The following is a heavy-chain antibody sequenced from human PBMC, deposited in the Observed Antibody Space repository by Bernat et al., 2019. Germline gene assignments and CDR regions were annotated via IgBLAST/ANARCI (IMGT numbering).Heavy chain of an antibody. Sequence: QVQLVVSGGGVVQAGSSLRLSCPASGYPSSNSGMHWVRQAPGKGLEWVAVIWGDGSKKFYADSVKGRFSISKDDSKNTLYLQMNSLTAEDTAVYYCAKGTSGAGDFDYWGQGALVTVSS. J-gene: IGHJ4*02. CDR3: AKGTSGAGDFDY. D-gene: IGHD3-3*02. CDR1: GYPSSNSG. V-gene: IGHV3-33*06. CDR2: IWGDGSKK.